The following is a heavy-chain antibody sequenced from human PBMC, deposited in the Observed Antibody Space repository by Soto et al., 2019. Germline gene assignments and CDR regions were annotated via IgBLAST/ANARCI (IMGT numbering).Heavy chain of an antibody. D-gene: IGHD6-19*01. J-gene: IGHJ4*02. CDR2: IYYDGSEK. V-gene: IGHV3-33*01. Sequence: QVQLVESGGGVVQPGTSLRLSCGTSGFTFSSYGMHWVRQAPGKGLEWVALIYYDGSEKYYADSVKGRFTISRDYSTNTLYLQMSTLRVEDTGVYYCARDRSSGYSTGWHTSLDYWGRGTRVTVSS. CDR3: ARDRSSGYSTGWHTSLDY. CDR1: GFTFSSYG.